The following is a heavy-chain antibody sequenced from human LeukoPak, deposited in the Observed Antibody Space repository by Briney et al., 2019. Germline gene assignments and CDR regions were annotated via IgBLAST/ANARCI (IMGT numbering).Heavy chain of an antibody. V-gene: IGHV3-15*04. CDR2: IESKTDGGTT. CDR3: TRGGYGLDV. D-gene: IGHD2-15*01. J-gene: IGHJ6*02. CDR1: GFTFSNGC. Sequence: GGSLRLSCAASGFTFSNGCMTWVRQAPGKGLEWVGRIESKTDGGTTDYAAPVKGRFTISRDDSGNTLFLQMNSLKTEDTAVYYCTRGGYGLDVWGQGTTVTVCS.